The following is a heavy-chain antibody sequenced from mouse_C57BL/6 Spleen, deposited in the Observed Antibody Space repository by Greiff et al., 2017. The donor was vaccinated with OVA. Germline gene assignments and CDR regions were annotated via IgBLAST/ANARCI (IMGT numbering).Heavy chain of an antibody. CDR2: ISSGSSTI. CDR3: ARLGSFHWYFDV. Sequence: EVKLVESGGGLVKPGGSLKLSCAASGFTFSDYGMHWVRQAPEKGLEWVAYISSGSSTIYYADTVKGRFTISRDNAKNTLFLQMTRLRSEDTAMYYCARLGSFHWYFDVWGTGTTVTVSS. V-gene: IGHV5-17*01. CDR1: GFTFSDYG. D-gene: IGHD4-1*01. J-gene: IGHJ1*03.